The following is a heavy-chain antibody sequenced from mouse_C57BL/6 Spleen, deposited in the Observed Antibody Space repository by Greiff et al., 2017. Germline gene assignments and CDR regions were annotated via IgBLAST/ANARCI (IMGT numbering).Heavy chain of an antibody. CDR2: IDPSDSYT. J-gene: IGHJ2*01. D-gene: IGHD1-1*01. Sequence: VQLQQPGAELVMPGASVKLSCKASGYTFTSYWMHWVKQRPGQGLEWIGEIDPSDSYTNYNQKFKGKSTLTVDKSSSTAYMQLSSLTSEDSAVYYCARKTVVAKGYFDYWGQGTTLTVSS. CDR1: GYTFTSYW. V-gene: IGHV1-69*01. CDR3: ARKTVVAKGYFDY.